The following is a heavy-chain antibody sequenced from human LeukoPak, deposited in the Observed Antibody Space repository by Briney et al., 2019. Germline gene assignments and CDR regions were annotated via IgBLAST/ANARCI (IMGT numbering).Heavy chain of an antibody. CDR1: GFTFSSYG. CDR2: IWYDGSNK. J-gene: IGHJ4*02. D-gene: IGHD3-16*01. Sequence: PGGSLRFSCAASGFTFSSYGVHWVRQAPGKGLEWVAVIWYDGSNKYYADSVKGRFTISRDNSKNTLYLQMNSLRAEDTAVYYCARGRLGGYVDYWGQGTLVTVSS. CDR3: ARGRLGGYVDY. V-gene: IGHV3-33*01.